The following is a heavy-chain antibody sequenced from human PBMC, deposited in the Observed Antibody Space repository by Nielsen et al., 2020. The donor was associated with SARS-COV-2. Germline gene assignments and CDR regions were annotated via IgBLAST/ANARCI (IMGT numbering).Heavy chain of an antibody. J-gene: IGHJ6*02. CDR3: AKDGGSPIFGVVTYYYYYGMDV. D-gene: IGHD3-3*01. V-gene: IGHV3-53*05. CDR2: IYSGGSST. CDR1: GFTVSTNY. Sequence: GESLKISCAASGFTVSTNYMTWVRQAPGKGLEWVSVIYSGGSSTYYADSVKGRFTISRDNSKNTLYLQMNSLRAEDTAVYYCAKDGGSPIFGVVTYYYYYGMDVWGQGTTVTVSS.